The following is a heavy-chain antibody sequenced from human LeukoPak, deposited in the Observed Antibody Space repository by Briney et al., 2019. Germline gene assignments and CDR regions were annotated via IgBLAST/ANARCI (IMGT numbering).Heavy chain of an antibody. CDR3: ARGPSGYHNT. CDR2: INIVSGTI. V-gene: IGHV3-48*04. J-gene: IGHJ4*02. D-gene: IGHD5-12*01. CDR1: GFTFRTYS. Sequence: GGSLRLSCGVSGFTFRTYSMNWVRQAPGKGLEWVSYINIVSGTINYADSVKGRFTISRDNAKNTLYLQMNSLRAEDTAVYYCARGPSGYHNTGGQGTLVTVSS.